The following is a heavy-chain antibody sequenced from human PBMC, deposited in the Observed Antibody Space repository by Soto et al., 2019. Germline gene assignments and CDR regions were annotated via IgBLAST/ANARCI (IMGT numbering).Heavy chain of an antibody. D-gene: IGHD5-12*01. CDR3: ATAVASFDY. Sequence: SETLSLTCTVSGNTGTVSSHYWSWIRQPPGKGLEWIGYIYYSGNTDYNPSLKSRVTISLDTSRNQFSLKLNSVTAADTAVYFCATAVASFDYWGQGTLVTVSS. CDR1: GNTGTVSSHY. CDR2: IYYSGNT. V-gene: IGHV4-59*02. J-gene: IGHJ4*02.